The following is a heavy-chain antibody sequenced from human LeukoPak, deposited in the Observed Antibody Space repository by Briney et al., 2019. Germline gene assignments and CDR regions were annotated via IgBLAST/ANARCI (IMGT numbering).Heavy chain of an antibody. J-gene: IGHJ4*02. V-gene: IGHV1-2*02. D-gene: IGHD3-22*01. CDR3: ARDLKGETYYYDSSGYEY. CDR2: INPNSGGT. CDR1: GYTFTGYY. Sequence: ASVKVSCKASGYTFTGYYMHWVRQAPGQGLEWMGWINPNSGGTNYAQKFQGRVTMTRDTSISTAYMELSRLGSDDTAVYYCARDLKGETYYYDSSGYEYWGQGTLVTVSS.